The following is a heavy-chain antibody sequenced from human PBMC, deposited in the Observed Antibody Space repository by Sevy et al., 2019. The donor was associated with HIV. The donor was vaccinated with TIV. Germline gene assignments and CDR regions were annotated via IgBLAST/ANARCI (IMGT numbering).Heavy chain of an antibody. CDR1: GGSISSGGYS. CDR3: ARGFRDYYDSSGYYYGYYFDY. J-gene: IGHJ4*02. V-gene: IGHV4-30-2*01. CDR2: IYHSGST. Sequence: SETLSLTCAVSGGSISSGGYSWSWIRQPPGKGLEWIGYIYHSGSTYYNPSLKSRVTISVDRSKNQFSLKLSSVTAADTAVYYCARGFRDYYDSSGYYYGYYFDYWGQGTLVTVSS. D-gene: IGHD3-22*01.